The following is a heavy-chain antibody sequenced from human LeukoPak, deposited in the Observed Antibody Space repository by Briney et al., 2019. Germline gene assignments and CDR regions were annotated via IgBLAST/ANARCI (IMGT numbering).Heavy chain of an antibody. CDR2: INSDGSST. J-gene: IGHJ6*02. CDR3: ARAPPGTYGMDV. CDR1: GFTLRSYL. Sequence: GGSLRLSCAASGFTLRSYLMHWVRQAPGKGLVWVSRINSDGSSTTYADSVRGRFTISRDNAKNTVYLEMNTLRAEDTAVYFCARAPPGTYGMDVWGQGTTVTVSS. V-gene: IGHV3-74*01.